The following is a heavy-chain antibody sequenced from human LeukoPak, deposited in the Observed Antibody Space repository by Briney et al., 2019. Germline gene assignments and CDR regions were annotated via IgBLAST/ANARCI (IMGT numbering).Heavy chain of an antibody. D-gene: IGHD6-13*01. V-gene: IGHV3-30*07. J-gene: IGHJ5*02. CDR3: ARDGSGSSSPPNWFDP. CDR1: GFTFSSYA. Sequence: GGSLRLSCAASGFTFSSYAMHWVRQAPGKGPEWVAVISYDGSNKYYADSVKGRFTISRDNAKNSLYPQMNSLRAEDTAVYYCARDGSGSSSPPNWFDPWGQGTLVTVSS. CDR2: ISYDGSNK.